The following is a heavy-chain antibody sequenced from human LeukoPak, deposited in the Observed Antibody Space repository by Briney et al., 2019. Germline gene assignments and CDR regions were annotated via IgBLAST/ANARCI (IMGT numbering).Heavy chain of an antibody. J-gene: IGHJ6*02. CDR1: GFTFDDYA. CDR2: ISWNSGSI. V-gene: IGHV3-9*01. D-gene: IGHD6-19*01. CDR3: ATDSIAVAGTDYYYGMDV. Sequence: GGSLRLSCAASGFTFDDYAMHWVRQAPGKGLEWVSGISWNSGSIGYADSVKGRFTISRDNSKNTLYLQMNSLRAEDTAVYYCATDSIAVAGTDYYYGMDVWGQGTTVTVSS.